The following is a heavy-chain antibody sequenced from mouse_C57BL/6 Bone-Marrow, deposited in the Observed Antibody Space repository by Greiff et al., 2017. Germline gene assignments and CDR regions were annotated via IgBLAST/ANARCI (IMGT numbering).Heavy chain of an antibody. D-gene: IGHD1-1*01. J-gene: IGHJ4*01. CDR1: GYTLTDYY. CDR2: LNPNNGGT. Sequence: EVQLQQSGPELVKPGASVKISCKASGYTLTDYYMNWVKQSHGKSLEWIGDLNPNNGGTSYNQKFKGKAALTVDKSSSTAYLELRSLTSEDSAVYYCAREALFITTVVGAMDYWGQGTSVTVSS. V-gene: IGHV1-26*01. CDR3: AREALFITTVVGAMDY.